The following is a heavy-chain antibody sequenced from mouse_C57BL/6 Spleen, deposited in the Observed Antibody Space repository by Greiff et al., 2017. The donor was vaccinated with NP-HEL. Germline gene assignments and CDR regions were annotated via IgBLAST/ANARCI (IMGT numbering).Heavy chain of an antibody. D-gene: IGHD1-1*01. CDR3: ATTVGDWYFDV. CDR2: INPSSGYT. V-gene: IGHV1-4*01. Sequence: VKLVESGAELARPGASVKMSCKASGYTFTSYTMHWVKQRPGQGLEWIGYINPSSGYTKYNQKFKDKATLTADKSSSTAYMQLSSLTSEDSAVYYCATTVGDWYFDVWGTGTTVTVSS. CDR1: GYTFTSYT. J-gene: IGHJ1*03.